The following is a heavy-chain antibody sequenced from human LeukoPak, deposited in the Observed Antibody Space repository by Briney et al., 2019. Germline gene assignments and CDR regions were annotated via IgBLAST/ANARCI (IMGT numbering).Heavy chain of an antibody. CDR3: ARHRYCSSTSCQGSDY. V-gene: IGHV4-38-2*01. CDR1: GYSISSASY. CDR2: IYHSGST. Sequence: SETLSLTCAVSGYSISSASYWGWIRQPPGKGLEWIGSIYHSGSTYYNPSLKSRVTISVDTSKNQFSLKLSSVTAADTAVYYCARHRYCSSTSCQGSDYWGQGTLVTVSS. J-gene: IGHJ4*02. D-gene: IGHD2-2*01.